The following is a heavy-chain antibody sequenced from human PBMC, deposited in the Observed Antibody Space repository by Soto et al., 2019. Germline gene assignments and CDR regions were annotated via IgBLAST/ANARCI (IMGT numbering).Heavy chain of an antibody. J-gene: IGHJ4*02. CDR2: INAGNGNT. Sequence: QVQLVQSGAEEKKPGASVKVSCKASGYTFTSYAMHWVRQAPGQRLEWMGWINAGNGNTKYSQKFQGRVTITRDTSASTAYMELSSRRSEATAVYYCARSIVVVTALDYWGQGTLVTVSS. V-gene: IGHV1-3*05. CDR3: ARSIVVVTALDY. D-gene: IGHD2-21*02. CDR1: GYTFTSYA.